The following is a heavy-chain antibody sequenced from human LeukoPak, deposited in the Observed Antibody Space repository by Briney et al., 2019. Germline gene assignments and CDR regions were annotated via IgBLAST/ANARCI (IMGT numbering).Heavy chain of an antibody. CDR1: VFTFTIHV. CDR3: VREGMERRTNFDY. V-gene: IGHV3-64D*06. CDR2: ISMNVQTT. D-gene: IGHD2-8*01. J-gene: IGHJ4*02. Sequence: PGGSLRLSCSPSVFTFTIHVMHWVRQAPGEGLQYVSHISMNVQTTYDAGSVKGRFTISRDSSKNTVYLQMNSLTAEDTAVYYCVREGMERRTNFDYWGQGTLVSVSS.